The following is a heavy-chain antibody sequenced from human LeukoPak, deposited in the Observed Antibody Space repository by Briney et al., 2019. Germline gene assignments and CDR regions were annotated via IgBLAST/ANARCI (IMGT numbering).Heavy chain of an antibody. V-gene: IGHV3-48*03. Sequence: GGSLRLSCAASGFTFSSYEMNWVRQAPGKGLEWVSYISSGGTSIYYADSVKGRFTISRDNAKNSLYLQMNSLRAEDTAVYYCARGRRYYFDYWGQGTQVTVSS. CDR3: ARGRRYYFDY. CDR2: ISSGGTSI. J-gene: IGHJ4*02. D-gene: IGHD6-25*01. CDR1: GFTFSSYE.